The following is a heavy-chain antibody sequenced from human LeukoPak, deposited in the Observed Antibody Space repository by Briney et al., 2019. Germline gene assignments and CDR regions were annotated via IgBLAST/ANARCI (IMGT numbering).Heavy chain of an antibody. J-gene: IGHJ4*02. CDR3: ASSSDATIFGVVIPFDY. V-gene: IGHV4-61*02. Sequence: SETLSLTCNVSGGSISSGDYYWSWIRQPAGKGLEWIGRIYTSGSTNYNPSLKSRVTMSVDTSKNQFSLKLSSVTAADTAVYYCASSSDATIFGVVIPFDYWGQGTLVTVSS. CDR2: IYTSGST. D-gene: IGHD3-3*01. CDR1: GGSISSGDYY.